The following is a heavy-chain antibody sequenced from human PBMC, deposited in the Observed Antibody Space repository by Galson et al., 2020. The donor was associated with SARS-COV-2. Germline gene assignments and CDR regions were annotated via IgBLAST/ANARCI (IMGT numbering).Heavy chain of an antibody. V-gene: IGHV2-70*11. Sequence: ESGPTLVKPTQTLTLTCTFSGFSLSTSGMCVSWIRQPPGKALEWLARIDWDDDKYYSTSLKTRLTISKDTSKNQVVLTMTNMDPVDTATYYCSRIQWGDSSSSESGFEGDFDYWCQGTLVTVSS. CDR1: GFSLSTSGMC. J-gene: IGHJ4*02. D-gene: IGHD6-6*01. CDR3: SRIQWGDSSSSESGFEGDFDY. CDR2: IDWDDDK.